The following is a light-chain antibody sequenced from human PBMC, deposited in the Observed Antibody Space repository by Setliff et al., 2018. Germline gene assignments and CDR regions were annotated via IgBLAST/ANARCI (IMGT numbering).Light chain of an antibody. J-gene: IGLJ1*01. Sequence: QSALTQPASVSGSPGQSITISCTGTSSDVGGYNYVSWYQQHPGKAPKLMIYDVSKRPSGVSNRFSGSKSGNTASLTISGLQAEDEVDYYCSSYTSSSTPYVFGTGTKV. CDR1: SSDVGGYNY. CDR3: SSYTSSSTPYV. CDR2: DVS. V-gene: IGLV2-14*01.